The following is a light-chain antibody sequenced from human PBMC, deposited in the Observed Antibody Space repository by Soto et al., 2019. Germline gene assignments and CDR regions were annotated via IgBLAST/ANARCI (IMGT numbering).Light chain of an antibody. CDR3: QQYGGVPIT. CDR1: ERIYSAY. V-gene: IGKV3-20*01. Sequence: EVVLTQSPGTLSLSRGERATLSCRASERIYSAYLGWYQQKPGQAPRLLIYGTSSRATGIPDRFSGGGSGTDFTLTISRLEPGDFAVYFCQQYGGVPITFGQGTRLEIK. J-gene: IGKJ5*01. CDR2: GTS.